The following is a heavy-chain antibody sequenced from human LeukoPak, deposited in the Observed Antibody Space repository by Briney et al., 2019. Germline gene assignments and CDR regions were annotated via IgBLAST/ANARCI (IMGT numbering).Heavy chain of an antibody. V-gene: IGHV4-59*08. Sequence: SETLSLTCTVSGDSISSYYWSWIRQPPGVGLEWIAYIYYSGSTNYNPSLKSRVTISVDTSKNQFSLKLSSVTAADTAVYYCARHIGGAVAGMGVDYWGQGTLVTVSS. CDR1: GDSISSYY. D-gene: IGHD6-19*01. CDR2: IYYSGST. CDR3: ARHIGGAVAGMGVDY. J-gene: IGHJ4*02.